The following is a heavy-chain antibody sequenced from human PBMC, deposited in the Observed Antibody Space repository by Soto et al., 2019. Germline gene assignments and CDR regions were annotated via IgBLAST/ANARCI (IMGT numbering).Heavy chain of an antibody. J-gene: IGHJ4*02. CDR3: AKALAVIAFVY. V-gene: IGHV3-23*01. CDR1: GFTFSSYA. CDR2: ISGSGGST. Sequence: GESLRLSCSASGFTFSSYAMSWVRQAPGKGLEWVSAISGSGGSTYYADSVKGRFTISRDNSKNTLYLQMNSLRAEDTAVYYCAKALAVIAFVYWGQRALITVSS. D-gene: IGHD3-16*02.